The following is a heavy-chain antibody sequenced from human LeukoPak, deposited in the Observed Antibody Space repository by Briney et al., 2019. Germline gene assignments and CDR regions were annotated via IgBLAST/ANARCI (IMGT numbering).Heavy chain of an antibody. CDR3: AGGHLAGTTLGFDY. D-gene: IGHD1/OR15-1a*01. V-gene: IGHV1-18*01. CDR1: GYTFTSYG. CDR2: ISAYNGNT. J-gene: IGHJ4*02. Sequence: GASVKVSCKASGYTFTSYGISWVRRAPGQGLEWMGWISAYNGNTNYAQKLQGRVTMTTDTSTSTAYMELRSLRSDDTAVYYCAGGHLAGTTLGFDYWGQGTLVTVSS.